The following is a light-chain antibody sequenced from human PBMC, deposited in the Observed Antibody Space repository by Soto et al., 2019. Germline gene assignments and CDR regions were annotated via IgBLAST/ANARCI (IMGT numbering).Light chain of an antibody. J-gene: IGLJ1*01. CDR2: ANT. CDR1: SSNIGAGYD. V-gene: IGLV1-40*01. CDR3: QSYDCNLTLSV. Sequence: QSVLTQPPSVSGAPGQRVTISCTGSSSNIGAGYDVHWYQQLPGTAPKLLIYANTNRPSGVPDRFSGSKSGTSASLAITGLQAAYEADYYGQSYDCNLTLSVFGTGTKLTVL.